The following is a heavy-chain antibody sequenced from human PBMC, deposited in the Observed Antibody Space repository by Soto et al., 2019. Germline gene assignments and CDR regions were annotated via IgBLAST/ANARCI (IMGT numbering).Heavy chain of an antibody. CDR1: GGSFSGYY. Sequence: TSETLSLTCAVFGGSFSGYYWNWIRQPPGKGLEWIGEINHSGSTNYYWSLKSRVTISLDTSKNQFSLKLSSVTAADTAVYYCAREGVSSRWYNYYGMDVWGQGTTVTVSS. J-gene: IGHJ6*02. V-gene: IGHV4-34*01. CDR2: INHSGST. D-gene: IGHD6-13*01. CDR3: AREGVSSRWYNYYGMDV.